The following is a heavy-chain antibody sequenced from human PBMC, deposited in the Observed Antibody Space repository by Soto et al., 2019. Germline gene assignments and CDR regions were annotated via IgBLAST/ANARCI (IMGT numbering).Heavy chain of an antibody. Sequence: GGSLRLSCAASGFTFSSYWMSWVRQAPGKGLEWVANIKQDGSEKYYVDSVEGRFTISRDNAKNSLYLQMNSLRAEDTAVYYCARNPCFILRYFEWSLDYWGQGTLVTVSS. J-gene: IGHJ4*02. CDR2: IKQDGSEK. D-gene: IGHD3-9*01. V-gene: IGHV3-7*01. CDR1: GFTFSSYW. CDR3: ARNPCFILRYFEWSLDY.